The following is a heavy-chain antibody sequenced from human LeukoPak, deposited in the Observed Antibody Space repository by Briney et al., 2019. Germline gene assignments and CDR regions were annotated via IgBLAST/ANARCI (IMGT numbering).Heavy chain of an antibody. CDR1: GGSFSGYY. Sequence: PSETLSLTCAVYGGSFSGYYWSWIRQPPGKGLEWIGEINHSGSTNYNPSLKSRVTISVDTSKNQFSLKLSSVTAADTAVYYCATEARGPRWYAFDIWGQGAMVTVSS. D-gene: IGHD2-15*01. CDR2: INHSGST. V-gene: IGHV4-34*01. CDR3: ATEARGPRWYAFDI. J-gene: IGHJ3*02.